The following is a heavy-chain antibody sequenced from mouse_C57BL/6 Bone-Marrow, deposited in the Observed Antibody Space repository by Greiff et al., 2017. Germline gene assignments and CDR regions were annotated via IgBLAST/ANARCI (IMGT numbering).Heavy chain of an antibody. D-gene: IGHD2-4*01. CDR2: FYAGSGSI. CDR3: ARHERYYDYEGYFDY. J-gene: IGHJ2*01. CDR1: GYIFTEYT. Sequence: QVQLQQSGAELVKPGASVKLSCKASGYIFTEYTIHWVKQRSGQGLEWIGWFYAGSGSIKYNERFKDKATLTADKSSNTFYMERSRLTSEDSAVYFCARHERYYDYEGYFDYWGQGTTLTVSS. V-gene: IGHV1-62-2*01.